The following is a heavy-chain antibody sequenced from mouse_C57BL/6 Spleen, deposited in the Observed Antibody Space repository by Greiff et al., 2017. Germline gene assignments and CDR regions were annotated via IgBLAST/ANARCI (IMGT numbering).Heavy chain of an antibody. CDR1: GYTFTSYG. D-gene: IGHD2-5*01. V-gene: IGHV1-81*01. CDR2: IYPRSGNT. J-gene: IGHJ2*01. Sequence: VKLQESGAELARPGASVKLSCKASGYTFTSYGISWVKQRTGQGLEWIGEIYPRSGNTYYNEKFKGKATLTADKSSSTAYMELRSLTSEDSAVYFCARPYSNNFDYWGQGTTLTVSS. CDR3: ARPYSNNFDY.